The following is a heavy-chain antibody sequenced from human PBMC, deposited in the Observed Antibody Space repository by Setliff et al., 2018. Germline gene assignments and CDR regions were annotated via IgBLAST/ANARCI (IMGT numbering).Heavy chain of an antibody. V-gene: IGHV4-38-2*02. CDR2: LFHTGTP. CDR3: ARHLWGRWMATSSDYFDY. CDR1: GYSITSGYY. D-gene: IGHD5-12*01. J-gene: IGHJ4*02. Sequence: SETLSLTCTVSGYSITSGYYWGWIRQSPGKGLEWLGSLFHTGTPYYNPSLLSRLTMSVDTSNNQFSLKLNSVTADDAAVYYCARHLWGRWMATSSDYFDYWGQGSLVTVS.